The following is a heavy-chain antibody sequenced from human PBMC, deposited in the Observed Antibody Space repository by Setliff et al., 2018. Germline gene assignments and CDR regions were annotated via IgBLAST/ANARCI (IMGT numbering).Heavy chain of an antibody. V-gene: IGHV3-23*01. D-gene: IGHD3-3*01. J-gene: IGHJ4*02. Sequence: GGSLRLSCVTSGFGCSGNAMCWVRQAPGKGLEGVAGIGSDLRTHYAGSVKCRFTISRDNSKDTLFLQINSLTADDTALYHCARDLHHWSAADSWGQGTLVTVSS. CDR1: GFGCSGNA. CDR2: IGSDLRT. CDR3: ARDLHHWSAADS.